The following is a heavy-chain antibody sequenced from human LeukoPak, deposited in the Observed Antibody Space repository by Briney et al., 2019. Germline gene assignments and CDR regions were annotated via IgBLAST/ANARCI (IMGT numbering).Heavy chain of an antibody. D-gene: IGHD3-22*01. CDR3: ARDKGSGYYFDY. V-gene: IGHV3-48*03. CDR2: ISSSGSTI. Sequence: VGSLRLSCAASGFTFSSYEMSWVRRAPGKGLEWVSYISSSGSTIYYADSVKGRFTISRDNAKNSLYLQMNSLRAEDTAVYNCARDKGSGYYFDYWGQGTLVTVSS. CDR1: GFTFSSYE. J-gene: IGHJ4*02.